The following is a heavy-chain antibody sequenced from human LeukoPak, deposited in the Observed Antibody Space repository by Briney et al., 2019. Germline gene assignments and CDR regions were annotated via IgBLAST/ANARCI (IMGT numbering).Heavy chain of an antibody. D-gene: IGHD3-22*01. V-gene: IGHV4-34*01. CDR3: TRAVVGHPD. CDR1: GVPFSNYY. J-gene: IGHJ4*02. CDR2: INHSGYT. Sequence: SETLSLTCAVSGVPFSNYYWSWVRQSPRQGLEWIGEINHSGYTNYNPSLKSRVTMSIDTSKNQFSLMLTSVTAADAGVYYCTRAVVGHPDWGQGTLVTVSS.